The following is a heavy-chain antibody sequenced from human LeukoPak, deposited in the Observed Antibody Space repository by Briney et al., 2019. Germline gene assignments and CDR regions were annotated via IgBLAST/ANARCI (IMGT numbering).Heavy chain of an antibody. V-gene: IGHV1-2*02. CDR3: ARDGDSSSWYGNWFDP. Sequence: ASVKVSCKASGYTFTSYGISWVRQAPGQGLEWMGWINPNSGGTNYAQKFQGRVTMTRDTSISTAYMELSRLRSDDTAVYYCARDGDSSSWYGNWFDPWGQGTLVTVSS. J-gene: IGHJ5*02. CDR2: INPNSGGT. CDR1: GYTFTSYG. D-gene: IGHD6-13*01.